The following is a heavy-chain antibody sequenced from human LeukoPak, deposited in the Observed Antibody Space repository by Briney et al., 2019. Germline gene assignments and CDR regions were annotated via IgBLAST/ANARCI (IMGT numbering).Heavy chain of an antibody. J-gene: IGHJ6*01. D-gene: IGHD3-3*02. V-gene: IGHV3-20*04. CDR2: INWSGGSI. CDR1: GFKFADSG. Sequence: GGSLRLSCAAAGFKFADSGSNWVRQAPGKGLEWVSRINWSGGSIDYADSAKGRFTISRENAKDSLCLQRKRPRAEDTALFYWSILVRGSHPYGMDVWGQGTTVTVPS. CDR3: SILVRGSHPYGMDV.